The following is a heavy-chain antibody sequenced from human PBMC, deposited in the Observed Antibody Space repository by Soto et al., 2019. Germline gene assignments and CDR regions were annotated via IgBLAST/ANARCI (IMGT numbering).Heavy chain of an antibody. V-gene: IGHV3-33*01. CDR3: ARDYPRGGGMDV. Sequence: QVQLVESGGGVVQPGRSLRLSCAASGFTFSSYGMHWVRQAPGKGLEWVAVIWYDGSNKYYADSVKGRFTISRDNSKNTLYLQMNSLRAEDTAMYYCARDYPRGGGMDVWGQGTTVTVSS. J-gene: IGHJ6*02. D-gene: IGHD3-10*01. CDR1: GFTFSSYG. CDR2: IWYDGSNK.